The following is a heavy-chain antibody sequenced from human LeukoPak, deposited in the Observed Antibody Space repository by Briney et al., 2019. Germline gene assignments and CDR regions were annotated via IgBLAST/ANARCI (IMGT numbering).Heavy chain of an antibody. CDR3: AREDVDITVATSGAFDI. D-gene: IGHD6-19*01. CDR1: GFSFNRFW. V-gene: IGHV3-74*01. CDR2: IISDGSST. Sequence: GGSLSLSCAASGFSFNRFWMHWGRQAPGKGLVWFSRIISDGSSTNYAASVKGRVSISRDNAKNTLYLQMNSLRAEDTALYYCAREDVDITVATSGAFDIWGQGTMVTVSS. J-gene: IGHJ3*02.